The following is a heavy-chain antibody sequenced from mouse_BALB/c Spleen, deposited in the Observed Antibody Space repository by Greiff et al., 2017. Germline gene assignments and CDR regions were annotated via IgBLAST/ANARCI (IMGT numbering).Heavy chain of an antibody. V-gene: IGHV2-9*02. Sequence: VKLQESGPGLVAPSQSLSITCTVSGFSLTSYGVHWVRQPPGKGLEWLGVIWAGGSTNYNSALMSRLSISKDNSKSQVFLKMNSLQTDDTAMYYCARQFITTVGAFDYWGQGTTLTVSS. J-gene: IGHJ2*01. CDR3: ARQFITTVGAFDY. CDR1: GFSLTSYG. CDR2: IWAGGST. D-gene: IGHD1-1*01.